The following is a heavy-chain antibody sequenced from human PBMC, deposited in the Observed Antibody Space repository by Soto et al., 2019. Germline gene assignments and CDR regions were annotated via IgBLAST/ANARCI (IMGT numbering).Heavy chain of an antibody. D-gene: IGHD2-15*01. J-gene: IGHJ4*02. CDR1: GFTFSSYA. V-gene: IGHV3-23*01. CDR3: AKYGGTPGISFDY. CDR2: ISGSGGST. Sequence: EVQLLESGGGLVQPGGSLRLSCAASGFTFSSYAMSWVRQAPGKGLEWVSAISGSGGSTYYADSVKGRFTISRDNSNNTLYLQMNSLRAEDTAVYYCAKYGGTPGISFDYWGQVTLVTVSS.